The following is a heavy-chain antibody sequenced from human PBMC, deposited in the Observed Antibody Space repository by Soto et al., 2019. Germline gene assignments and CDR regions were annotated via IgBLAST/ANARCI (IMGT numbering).Heavy chain of an antibody. CDR2: ISGYNGNG. CDR1: GYTFTHYG. J-gene: IGHJ4*02. Sequence: QVQLVQSGAEVKKPGASVKVSCTASGYTFTHYGISWVRQAPGHGLEWMGWISGYNGNGNYAQKLQDRVIMTTDTSTTTVYMELRNLTPDDTAVYYCARSAGIIDGDDYWGQGTLVTVSS. V-gene: IGHV1-18*01. CDR3: ARSAGIIDGDDY. D-gene: IGHD3-10*01.